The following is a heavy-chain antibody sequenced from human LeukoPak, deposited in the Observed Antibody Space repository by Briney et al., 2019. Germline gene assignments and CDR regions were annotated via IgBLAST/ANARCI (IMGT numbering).Heavy chain of an antibody. J-gene: IGHJ6*03. CDR2: IYTSGST. D-gene: IGHD4-11*01. CDR1: YGSISSYY. CDR3: ARGTTQRPYYYYYMDV. V-gene: IGHV4-4*07. Sequence: SETLSLTCIVSYGSISSYYWSWIRQPAGKGLEWIGRIYTSGSTNYNPSLKSRVTISVDTSKNQFSLKLSSVTAADTAVYYCARGTTQRPYYYYYMDVWGKGTTVTVSS.